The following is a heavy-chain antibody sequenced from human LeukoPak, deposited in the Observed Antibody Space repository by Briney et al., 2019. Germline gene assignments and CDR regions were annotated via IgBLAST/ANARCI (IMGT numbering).Heavy chain of an antibody. CDR3: AKESTSHPSYGMDA. CDR2: ISWNSGSI. V-gene: IGHV3-9*01. J-gene: IGHJ6*02. D-gene: IGHD2-2*01. Sequence: PGRSLRLSCAASGFTFDDYAMHWVRQAPGKGLEWVSGISWNSGSIGYADSVKGRFTISRDNAKNSLYLQMNSLRAEDTALYYCAKESTSHPSYGMDAWGQGTTVTVSS. CDR1: GFTFDDYA.